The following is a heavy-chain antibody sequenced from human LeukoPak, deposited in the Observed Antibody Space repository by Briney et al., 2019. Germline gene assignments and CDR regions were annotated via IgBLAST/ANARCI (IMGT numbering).Heavy chain of an antibody. V-gene: IGHV4-39*01. J-gene: IGHJ3*02. CDR2: IYYSGST. CDR3: ARHGTRYSYGSAFDI. Sequence: SETLSLTCTVSGGSISSSSYYWGWIRQPPGKGLEWIGSIYYSGSTYYNPSLKSRVTISVDTSKNQFSLKLSSVTAADTAVYYCARHGTRYSYGSAFDIWGQGTMVTVSS. CDR1: GGSISSSSYY. D-gene: IGHD5-18*01.